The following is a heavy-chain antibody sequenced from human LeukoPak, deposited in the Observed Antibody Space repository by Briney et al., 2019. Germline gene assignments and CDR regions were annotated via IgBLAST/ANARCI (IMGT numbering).Heavy chain of an antibody. V-gene: IGHV4-34*01. J-gene: IGHJ4*02. CDR2: INHSGST. CDR1: GGSLSGYY. CDR3: ATSYCGGDFYSRTGDY. Sequence: SETLSLTCAVCGGSLSGYYWSWIRQPPGKGLEWIGEINHSGSTNYNPSLKSRVTISVDTSKNQFSLKLSSVTAADTAVYYCATSYCGGDFYSRTGDYWGQGTLVTVSS. D-gene: IGHD2-21*02.